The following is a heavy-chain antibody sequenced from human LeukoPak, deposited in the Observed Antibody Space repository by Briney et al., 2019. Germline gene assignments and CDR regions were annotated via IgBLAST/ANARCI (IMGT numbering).Heavy chain of an antibody. Sequence: GRSLRLSCAASGFTFSSYAMHWVRQAPGKGLEWVAVISYDGSNKYYADSVKGRFTISRDNSKNTLYLQMNSLRAEDTAVYYCARDRTSGYDSAVLDYWGQGTLVTASS. J-gene: IGHJ4*02. V-gene: IGHV3-30-3*01. CDR1: GFTFSSYA. CDR3: ARDRTSGYDSAVLDY. D-gene: IGHD5-12*01. CDR2: ISYDGSNK.